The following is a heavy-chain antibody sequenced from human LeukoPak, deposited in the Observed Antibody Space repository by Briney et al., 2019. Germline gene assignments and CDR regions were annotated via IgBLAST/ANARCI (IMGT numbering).Heavy chain of an antibody. CDR1: GGTFSSYA. J-gene: IGHJ4*02. D-gene: IGHD6-19*01. V-gene: IGHV1-69*04. Sequence: SVKVSCTASGGTFSSYAISWVRQAPGQGLEWMGRIIPILGIANYAQKFQGRVTITADKSTSTAYMELSSLRSEDTAVYYCARGTIAVAELDYWGQGTLVTVSS. CDR3: ARGTIAVAELDY. CDR2: IIPILGIA.